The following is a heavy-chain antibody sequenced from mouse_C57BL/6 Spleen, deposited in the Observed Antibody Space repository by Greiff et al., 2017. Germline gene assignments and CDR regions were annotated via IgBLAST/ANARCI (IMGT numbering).Heavy chain of an antibody. CDR1: GFSLTSYG. CDR2: IWGDGST. Sequence: VKVVESGPGLVAPSQSLSITCTVSGFSLTSYGVSWVRQPPGKGLEWLGVIWGDGSTNYHSAHVSRLSISKDNSNSQVFLRLNSLQTDDKATYYCAKKMDYGSFYAMDYWGQGTSVTVSS. J-gene: IGHJ4*01. V-gene: IGHV2-3*01. CDR3: AKKMDYGSFYAMDY. D-gene: IGHD1-1*01.